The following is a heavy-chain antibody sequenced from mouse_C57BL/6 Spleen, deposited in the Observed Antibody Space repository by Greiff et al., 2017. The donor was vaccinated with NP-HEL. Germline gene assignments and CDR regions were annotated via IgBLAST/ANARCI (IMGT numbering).Heavy chain of an antibody. CDR2: FHPYNDDT. Sequence: QVTLKVSGAELVKPGASVKMSCKASGYTFTTYPIEWMKQNHGKSLEWIGNFHPYNDDTKYNEKFKGKATLTVEKSSSTVYLELSRLTSDDSAVYYCARRGDSSVPFADWGQGTLVTVSA. D-gene: IGHD3-2*02. CDR3: ARRGDSSVPFAD. V-gene: IGHV1-47*01. J-gene: IGHJ3*01. CDR1: GYTFTTYP.